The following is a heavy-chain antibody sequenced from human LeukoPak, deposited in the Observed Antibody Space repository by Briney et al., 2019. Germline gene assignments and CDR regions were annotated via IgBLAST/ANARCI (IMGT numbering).Heavy chain of an antibody. V-gene: IGHV3-7*01. D-gene: IGHD2-15*01. Sequence: PGGSLRLSCAASGFTFSNYWMTWVRQAPGKGLEWVANIKKDGREKHYVDSVKGRFAISRDNARNSLFLQMNGLRAEDTAVYYCVRDVSDENDSASRMHLDSWGQGTLVSVSS. CDR1: GFTFSNYW. CDR2: IKKDGREK. J-gene: IGHJ4*02. CDR3: VRDVSDENDSASRMHLDS.